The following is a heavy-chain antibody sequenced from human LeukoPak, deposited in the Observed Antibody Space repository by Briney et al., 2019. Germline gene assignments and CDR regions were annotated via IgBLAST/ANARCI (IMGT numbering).Heavy chain of an antibody. J-gene: IGHJ5*02. Sequence: PSETLSLTCTVSGGSISSSSYYWGWIRQPPGKGLEWIGSIYYSGSTYYNPSLKSRVTISVDTSKNQFSLKLSSVTAADTAVYYCARRSSGWYILRNWFDPWGQGTLVTVSS. CDR2: IYYSGST. CDR3: ARRSSGWYILRNWFDP. D-gene: IGHD6-19*01. CDR1: GGSISSSSYY. V-gene: IGHV4-39*01.